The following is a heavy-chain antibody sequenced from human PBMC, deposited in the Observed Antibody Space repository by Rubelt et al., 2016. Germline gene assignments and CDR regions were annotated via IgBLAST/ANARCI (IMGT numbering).Heavy chain of an antibody. CDR1: GFIFSSHS. V-gene: IGHV3-74*02. D-gene: IGHD6-13*01. CDR3: TRGASSWWPDY. Sequence: EVQLVESGGGLVQPGGSLRLSCAASGFIFSSHSMNWVRQAPGKGLVWVSRIHGDGLSTTYADSVKGRFTISRDNAKNMLYLQMNSLRAEDTAVYCCTRGASSWWPDYWGQGTLVTVSS. J-gene: IGHJ4*02. CDR2: IHGDGLST.